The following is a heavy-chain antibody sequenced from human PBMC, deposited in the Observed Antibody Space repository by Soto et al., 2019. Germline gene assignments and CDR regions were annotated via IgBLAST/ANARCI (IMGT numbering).Heavy chain of an antibody. D-gene: IGHD3-22*01. V-gene: IGHV4-39*01. CDR2: IYYSGST. CDR3: ARTFHYYDSSGYYHPPWY. CDR1: GGSISSSSYY. J-gene: IGHJ4*02. Sequence: SETLSLTCTVSGGSISSSSYYWGWIRQPPGKGLEWIGSIYYSGSTYYNPSLKSRVTISVDTSKNQFSLKLSSVTAADTAVYYCARTFHYYDSSGYYHPPWYWGQGTLVTVSS.